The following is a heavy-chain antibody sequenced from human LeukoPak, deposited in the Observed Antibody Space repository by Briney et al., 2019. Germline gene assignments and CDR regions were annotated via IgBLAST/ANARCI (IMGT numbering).Heavy chain of an antibody. D-gene: IGHD3-3*01. CDR3: ARGEDGFWSGYVEH. J-gene: IGHJ1*01. CDR2: TSYDGNNK. CDR1: GFTFNSYA. Sequence: GRSLRLSCAASGFTFNSYALHWVRQAPGKGLEWVAVTSYDGNNKYYAESVKGRFTISRDNSKSMLYLQMNSLRPEDTAVYYCARGEDGFWSGYVEHWGQGTLDTVSP. V-gene: IGHV3-30-3*01.